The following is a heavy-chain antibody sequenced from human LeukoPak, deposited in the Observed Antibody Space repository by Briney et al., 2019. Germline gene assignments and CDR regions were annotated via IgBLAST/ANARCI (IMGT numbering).Heavy chain of an antibody. D-gene: IGHD3-10*01. CDR2: INHSGST. V-gene: IGHV4-34*01. J-gene: IGHJ5*02. CDR3: ARHGTGSYNNWFDP. CDR1: GGSFSGYY. Sequence: PSETLSLTCAVYGGSFSGYYWSWIRQPPGKGLEWIGEINHSGSTNYNPSLKSRVTISVDTSKNQFSLTVNSATAADTAIYYCARHGTGSYNNWFDPWGQGTLVTVSS.